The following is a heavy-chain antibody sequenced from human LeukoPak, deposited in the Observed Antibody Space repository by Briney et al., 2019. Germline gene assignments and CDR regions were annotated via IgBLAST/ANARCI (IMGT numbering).Heavy chain of an antibody. Sequence: PGGSLRLSCVASGFTFSSYAMHWVRQAPGKGLEWVAVISYDGSNKYYADSVKGRFTISRDNSKNTLYLQMSSLRAEDTAVYYCARDRADIVVVVAATLRSDAFDIWGQGTMVTVSS. CDR2: ISYDGSNK. CDR1: GFTFSSYA. J-gene: IGHJ3*02. V-gene: IGHV3-30-3*01. CDR3: ARDRADIVVVVAATLRSDAFDI. D-gene: IGHD2-15*01.